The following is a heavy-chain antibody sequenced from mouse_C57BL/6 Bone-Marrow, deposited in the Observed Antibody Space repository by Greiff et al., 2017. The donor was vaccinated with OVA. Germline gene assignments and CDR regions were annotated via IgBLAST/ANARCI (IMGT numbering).Heavy chain of an antibody. Sequence: EVKLMESGGGLVQPGGSLKLSCAASGFTFSDYGMAWVRQAPRKGPEWVAFISTLAYSIYYADTVTGRFTISSENAKNTLYLEMSSLRSEDTAMYYCAREGWGYGSSPWFAYWGQGTLVTVSA. D-gene: IGHD1-1*01. J-gene: IGHJ3*01. CDR1: GFTFSDYG. V-gene: IGHV5-15*01. CDR3: AREGWGYGSSPWFAY. CDR2: ISTLAYSI.